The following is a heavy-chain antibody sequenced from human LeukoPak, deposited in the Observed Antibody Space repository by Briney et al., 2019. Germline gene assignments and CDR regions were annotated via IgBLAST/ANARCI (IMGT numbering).Heavy chain of an antibody. J-gene: IGHJ4*02. CDR3: AKASGYCSGGSCYNWYYFDY. V-gene: IGHV3-9*01. CDR1: GFTFDDYA. D-gene: IGHD2-15*01. Sequence: GGSLRLSCAASGFTFDDYAMHWVRQAPGKGLERVSGISWNSGSIGYADSVKGRFTISRDNAKNSLYLQMNSLRAEDTALYYCAKASGYCSGGSCYNWYYFDYWGQGALVTVSS. CDR2: ISWNSGSI.